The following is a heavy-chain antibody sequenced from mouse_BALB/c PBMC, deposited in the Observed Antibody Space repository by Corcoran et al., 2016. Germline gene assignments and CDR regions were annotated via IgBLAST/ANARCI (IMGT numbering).Heavy chain of an antibody. CDR1: GYTFTNYG. CDR2: INTYTGEP. J-gene: IGHJ4*01. Sequence: QIQLVQSGPELKKPGETVKISCKASGYTFTNYGMNWVKQAPGKGLKWMGWINTYTGEPTYADDFKGRFAFSLETSASTAYLQINNLKNEDTATYCCARGFYYGSSFYYARDYWGQGTSVTVSS. CDR3: ARGFYYGSSFYYARDY. D-gene: IGHD1-1*01. V-gene: IGHV9-3-1*01.